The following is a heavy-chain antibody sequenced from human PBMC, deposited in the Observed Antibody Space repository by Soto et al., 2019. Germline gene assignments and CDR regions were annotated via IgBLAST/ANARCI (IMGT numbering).Heavy chain of an antibody. J-gene: IGHJ6*02. D-gene: IGHD6-6*01. CDR1: GFTFDDYA. CDR2: ISWNSGSI. V-gene: IGHV3-9*01. CDR3: AKDMNPLSIADRRGYGMDV. Sequence: SLRLSCAASGFTFDDYAMHWVRQAPGKGLEWVSGISWNSGSIGYADSVKGRFTISRDNAKNSLYLQMNSLRAEDTALYYCAKDMNPLSIADRRGYGMDVWGQGTTLTVSS.